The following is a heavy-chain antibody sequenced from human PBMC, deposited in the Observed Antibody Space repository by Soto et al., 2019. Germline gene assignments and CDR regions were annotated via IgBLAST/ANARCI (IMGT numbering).Heavy chain of an antibody. Sequence: VQLVESGGGVVQPGRSLRLSCAVSGFTFSSYGMHWVRQAPGKGLQWVAVISYDGSNIYYADSVKGRFTVSRDNSRNTLYLQMRSLRTEGSALYYCAKDDGLWYLDLWGRGTLVTVSS. CDR3: AKDDGLWYLDL. CDR1: GFTFSSYG. V-gene: IGHV3-30*18. D-gene: IGHD4-17*01. J-gene: IGHJ2*01. CDR2: ISYDGSNI.